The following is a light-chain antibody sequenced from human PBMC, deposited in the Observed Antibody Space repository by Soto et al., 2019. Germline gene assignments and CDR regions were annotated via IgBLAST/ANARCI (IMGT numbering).Light chain of an antibody. CDR2: GAS. J-gene: IGKJ1*01. V-gene: IGKV3-15*01. CDR3: QQYNNFPPLP. CDR1: QSVSSN. Sequence: EIVMTQSPATLSVSPGERATLSCRASQSVSSNLAWYQQKPGQAPRLLIYGASTRATGIPARFSGSGSGTEFTLTISSLQSEDFSFYYCQQYNNFPPLPFGQGTKVEIK.